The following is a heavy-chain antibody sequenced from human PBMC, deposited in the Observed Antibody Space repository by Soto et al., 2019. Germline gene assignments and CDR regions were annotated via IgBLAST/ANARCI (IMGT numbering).Heavy chain of an antibody. CDR3: ARRYRAAAGTQKWSTIDY. D-gene: IGHD6-13*01. CDR1: GYSFTSYW. CDR2: IYPGDSDT. Sequence: EVQLVQSGAEVKKPGESLKISCKGSGYSFTSYWIGWVRQMPGKGLEWMGIIYPGDSDTRYSPSFQGQVTISADKSISTAYLQWSSLKASDTAMYYCARRYRAAAGTQKWSTIDYWGQGTLVTVSS. V-gene: IGHV5-51*01. J-gene: IGHJ4*02.